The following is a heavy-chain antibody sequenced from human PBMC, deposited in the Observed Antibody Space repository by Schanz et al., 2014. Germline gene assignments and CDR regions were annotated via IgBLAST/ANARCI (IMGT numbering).Heavy chain of an antibody. V-gene: IGHV3-23*04. CDR3: ARPSDSSWYMDV. CDR2: IVGGGGRT. CDR1: GFTFSSYA. D-gene: IGHD2-21*02. J-gene: IGHJ6*03. Sequence: EVQLVESGGALVQPGGSLRLSCAGSGFTFSSYAMSWVRQAPGKGLEWVSSIVGGGGRTYYADSVKGRFTISRDNAKNSLYLQMNSLRAEDTAVYYCARPSDSSWYMDVWGKGTTVTVSS.